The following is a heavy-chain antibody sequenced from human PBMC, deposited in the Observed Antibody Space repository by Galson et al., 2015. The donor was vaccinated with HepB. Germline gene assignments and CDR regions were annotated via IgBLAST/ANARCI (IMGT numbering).Heavy chain of an antibody. CDR2: ISYDGSNK. CDR3: AKADSSSGDY. CDR1: GFTFSIYG. Sequence: SLRLSCAASGFTFSIYGMHWVRQAPGKGLEWVAVISYDGSNKYYADSVKGRFTISRDNSKNTLYLQMNSLRAEDTAVYYCAKADSSSGDYWGQGTLVTVSS. V-gene: IGHV3-30*18. D-gene: IGHD6-13*01. J-gene: IGHJ4*02.